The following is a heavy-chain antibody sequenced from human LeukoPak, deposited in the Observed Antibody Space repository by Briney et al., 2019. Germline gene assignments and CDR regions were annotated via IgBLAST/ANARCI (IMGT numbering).Heavy chain of an antibody. Sequence: PGRSLRLSCAASGFTFSSYGMHWVRQAPGKGLEWVAFIRYDGSNKYYADSVKGRFTISRDNSKNTLYLQMNSLRAEDTAVYYCAKGLRYFDWLSRGGTDYWGQGTLVTVSS. CDR2: IRYDGSNK. V-gene: IGHV3-30*02. CDR3: AKGLRYFDWLSRGGTDY. CDR1: GFTFSSYG. D-gene: IGHD3-9*01. J-gene: IGHJ4*02.